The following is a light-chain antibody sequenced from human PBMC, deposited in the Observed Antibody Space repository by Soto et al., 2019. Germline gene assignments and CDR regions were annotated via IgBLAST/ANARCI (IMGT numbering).Light chain of an antibody. Sequence: QSALTQPPSASGSPGQSVTISCTGTASDVGGFNYVSWYQQPPGKAPQLILYEVTKRPSGVPDRFSGSKSGNTASLTVSGLQTEDEGDYYCSSYGGSRTVVFGGGTKLTVL. CDR1: ASDVGGFNY. CDR2: EVT. CDR3: SSYGGSRTVV. J-gene: IGLJ2*01. V-gene: IGLV2-8*01.